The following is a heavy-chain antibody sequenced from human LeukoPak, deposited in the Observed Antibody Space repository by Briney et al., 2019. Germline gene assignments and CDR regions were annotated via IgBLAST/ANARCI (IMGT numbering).Heavy chain of an antibody. CDR3: ARGGGSSSWYTWLDY. CDR2: IWYDGSNK. J-gene: IGHJ4*02. V-gene: IGHV3-33*01. CDR1: GFTFSSYG. D-gene: IGHD6-13*01. Sequence: GGSLRFSCAASGFTFSSYGMHWVRQAPGKGLEWVAVIWYDGSNKYCADSVKGRFTISRDNSKNTLYLQMNSLRAEDTAVYYCARGGGSSSWYTWLDYWGQGTLVTVSS.